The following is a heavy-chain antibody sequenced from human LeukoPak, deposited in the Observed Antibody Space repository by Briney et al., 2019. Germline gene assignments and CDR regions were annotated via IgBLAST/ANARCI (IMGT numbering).Heavy chain of an antibody. CDR2: ILSDGSKE. V-gene: IGHV3-33*01. CDR1: GFTFSSYG. CDR3: ARHYDILTAEAFDI. D-gene: IGHD3-9*01. J-gene: IGHJ3*02. Sequence: PGGSLRLSCAASGFTFSSYGMHWVRQAPGKGLEWVAVILSDGSKEFYTDSVKGRFTISRDNSKNTLYLQMNSLRAEDTAVYYCARHYDILTAEAFDIWGQGTMVTVSS.